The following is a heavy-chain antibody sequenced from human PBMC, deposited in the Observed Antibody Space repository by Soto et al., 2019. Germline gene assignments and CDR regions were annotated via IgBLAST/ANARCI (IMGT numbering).Heavy chain of an antibody. CDR3: AKSGMGATIYIAGWYFDY. J-gene: IGHJ4*02. Sequence: EVQLLESGGGLVQPGGSLRLSCAASGFTFSSYAMSWVRQAPGKGLEWVSAISGSGGSTYYADSVKGRFTISRDNSKNTLYLQMNSLRAEDTALYYCAKSGMGATIYIAGWYFDYWGQGTLVTVSS. D-gene: IGHD1-26*01. CDR2: ISGSGGST. CDR1: GFTFSSYA. V-gene: IGHV3-23*01.